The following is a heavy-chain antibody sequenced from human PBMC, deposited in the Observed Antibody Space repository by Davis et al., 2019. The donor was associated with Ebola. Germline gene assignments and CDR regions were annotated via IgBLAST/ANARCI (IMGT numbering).Heavy chain of an antibody. CDR1: GLPFNSDW. V-gene: IGHV3-48*01. CDR2: ISGSGSAI. D-gene: IGHD6-6*01. J-gene: IGHJ4*02. Sequence: GGSLRLSCAASGLPFNSDWMHWVRQAPGKGLEWLAQISGSGSAINYADSVKGRFTISRDNDKSSLFLNMNNLRAEDTAVYFCARDIRYSTSSGFDYWGQGTLVTVSS. CDR3: ARDIRYSTSSGFDY.